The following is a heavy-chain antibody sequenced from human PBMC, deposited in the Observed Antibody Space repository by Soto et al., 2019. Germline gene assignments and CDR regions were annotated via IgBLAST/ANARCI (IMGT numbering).Heavy chain of an antibody. Sequence: EVQLVESGGGFIQPGGSLRLSCAASGFSFSSYSMNWVRQAPGKGLEWLSYISSSGSPIHYADSVKGRFTISRDNAKNSPYLQMNSLRDEDTAVYYCALRGDTYGFDSWGQGTLVTVSS. CDR2: ISSSGSPI. CDR1: GFSFSSYS. V-gene: IGHV3-48*02. D-gene: IGHD5-18*01. J-gene: IGHJ4*02. CDR3: ALRGDTYGFDS.